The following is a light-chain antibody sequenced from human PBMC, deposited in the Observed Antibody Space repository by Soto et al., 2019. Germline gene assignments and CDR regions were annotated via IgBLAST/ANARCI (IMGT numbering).Light chain of an antibody. CDR1: QSISSW. Sequence: IQINPSPFTLSASVGDRVPIPFRASQSISSWLAWYQQKPGKAPKLLIYDASSLESGVPSRFSGSGSGTDFTLTISSLQPEDFATYYCQQSYSTLRTFGQGTRLEIK. J-gene: IGKJ5*01. CDR3: QQSYSTLRT. V-gene: IGKV1-39*01. CDR2: DAS.